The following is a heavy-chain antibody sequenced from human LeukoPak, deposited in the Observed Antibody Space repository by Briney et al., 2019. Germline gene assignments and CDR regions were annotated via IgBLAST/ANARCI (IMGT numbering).Heavy chain of an antibody. V-gene: IGHV4-4*07. D-gene: IGHD3-10*01. J-gene: IGHJ4*02. CDR2: IYTSGST. CDR3: AREGSGSRPFDY. CDR1: GGSISSYY. Sequence: SETLSLTCTVSGGSISSYYWSWIRQPAGKGLEWIGRIYTSGSTNYNPSLKSRVTMSVDTSKNQFSLMLNSVTAADTAVYYCAREGSGSRPFDYWGQGILVTVSS.